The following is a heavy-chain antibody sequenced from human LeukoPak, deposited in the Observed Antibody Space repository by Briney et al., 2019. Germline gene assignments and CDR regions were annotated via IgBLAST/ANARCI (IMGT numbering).Heavy chain of an antibody. V-gene: IGHV3-30*18. Sequence: GRSLRLSCAASGFIFSTYGMHWVRQAPGKGLEWVAVISYDGSNKYYADSVKGRFTISRDNSKNTLYLQMNSLRAEDTAVYYCAKGVHSATVVARGLEGADYWGQGTLVTVSS. D-gene: IGHD3-22*01. J-gene: IGHJ4*02. CDR1: GFIFSTYG. CDR3: AKGVHSATVVARGLEGADY. CDR2: ISYDGSNK.